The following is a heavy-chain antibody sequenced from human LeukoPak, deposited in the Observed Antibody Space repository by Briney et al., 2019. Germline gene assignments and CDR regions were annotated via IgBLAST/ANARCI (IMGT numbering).Heavy chain of an antibody. CDR3: ARPNRLGRLDAFDI. CDR2: IYYSGST. V-gene: IGHV4-39*01. Sequence: SETLSLTYTVSGGSIRSSSYYWGWIRQPPGKGLDWIGSIYYSGSTYNNPSLKSRVTISVDTSKNQFSLKLSSVTAADTAVYYCARPNRLGRLDAFDIWGQGTMVTVSS. D-gene: IGHD1-26*01. J-gene: IGHJ3*02. CDR1: GGSIRSSSYY.